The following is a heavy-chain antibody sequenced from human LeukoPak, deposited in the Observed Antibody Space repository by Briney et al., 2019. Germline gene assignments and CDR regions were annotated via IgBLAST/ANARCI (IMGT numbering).Heavy chain of an antibody. J-gene: IGHJ6*02. D-gene: IGHD2-15*01. CDR3: AIVSRGGTDYYGMDV. V-gene: IGHV4-34*01. CDR2: INHSGNP. CDR1: GGSLSGYY. Sequence: SETLSLTCAVYGGSLSGYYWSWIRHPPGKGLEWFGEINHSGNPNYNPSLKSRVTISVDTSKNQFSLELRSVTAADTAVYYCAIVSRGGTDYYGMDVWGQGTTATVSS.